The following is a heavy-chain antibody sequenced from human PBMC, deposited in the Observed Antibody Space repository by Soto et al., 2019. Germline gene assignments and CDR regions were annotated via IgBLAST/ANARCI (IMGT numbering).Heavy chain of an antibody. CDR1: GFTFSSYD. CDR2: IDIGGNT. D-gene: IGHD1-1*01. Sequence: EVELVESGGGLVQPGGSLRLSCAASGFTFSSYDMHWVRQATGKGLEWVSAIDIGGNTFYPGSVQGRFTISRENGKNSLYLQMNNLSAGDTAVYYCAREGERGSGDSVDALDIWGPGTLVTVSS. CDR3: AREGERGSGDSVDALDI. V-gene: IGHV3-13*01. J-gene: IGHJ3*02.